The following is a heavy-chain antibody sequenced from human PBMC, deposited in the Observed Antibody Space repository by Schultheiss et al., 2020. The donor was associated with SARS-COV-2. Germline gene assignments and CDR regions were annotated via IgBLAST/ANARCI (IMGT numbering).Heavy chain of an antibody. D-gene: IGHD6-13*01. CDR2: ITTSSSHI. CDR1: GFTFDDYA. CDR3: ARDQSIVAATTGTFVEYFDS. V-gene: IGHV3-21*06. Sequence: GESLKISCAVSGFTFDDYAMHWVRQAPGKGLEWVSSITTSSSHISYADSVKGRFTISRDNARSSLFLQMSSLSADDTAVYYCARDQSIVAATTGTFVEYFDSWGRGTLVTVSS. J-gene: IGHJ4*02.